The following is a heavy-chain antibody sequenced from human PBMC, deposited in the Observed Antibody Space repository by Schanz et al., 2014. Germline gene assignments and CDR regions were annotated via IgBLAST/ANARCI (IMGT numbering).Heavy chain of an antibody. V-gene: IGHV1-46*01. CDR1: GYTFTRYY. D-gene: IGHD1-7*01. CDR2: INPSGGST. Sequence: QVQLVQSGAEVKKPGASVKVSCKASGYTFTRYYIHWVRQAPGQGLEWMGIINPSGGSTTYAQKXXXXVTITRATSTTTDSMELSSLRSEATAVYYCARNYRGHSEESDRYGMDVWGQGTTVTVSS. J-gene: IGHJ6*02. CDR3: ARNYRGHSEESDRYGMDV.